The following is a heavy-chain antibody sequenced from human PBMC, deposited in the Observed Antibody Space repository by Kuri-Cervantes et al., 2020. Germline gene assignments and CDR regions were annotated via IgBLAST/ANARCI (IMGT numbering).Heavy chain of an antibody. D-gene: IGHD6-19*01. V-gene: IGHV2-5*02. CDR2: IYWDDDK. Sequence: SGPTLAKPTQTLTLTCTFSGFSLSTSGVGVGWIRQPPGKALEWLSLIYWDDDKRYSPSLKSRLTTTKDTSKNQVVLTMTNMGPVDTATYYCARWDSSGCPDYWGQGTLVTVSS. CDR3: ARWDSSGCPDY. CDR1: GFSLSTSGVG. J-gene: IGHJ4*02.